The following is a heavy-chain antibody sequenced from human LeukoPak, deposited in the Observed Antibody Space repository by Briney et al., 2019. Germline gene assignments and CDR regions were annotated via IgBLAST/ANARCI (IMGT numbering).Heavy chain of an antibody. J-gene: IGHJ4*02. Sequence: NPSETLSLTCTVSGGSISGGSYYWTWIRQPAGKGLEWIGRVHAGGSTDFNPSLKTRVSISLDTSKSQFTLKVNSVTAADTAVYYCARGYTYGHGAMFDYWGQGTQVTVSP. V-gene: IGHV4-61*02. CDR1: GGSISGGSYY. D-gene: IGHD5-18*01. CDR3: ARGYTYGHGAMFDY. CDR2: VHAGGST.